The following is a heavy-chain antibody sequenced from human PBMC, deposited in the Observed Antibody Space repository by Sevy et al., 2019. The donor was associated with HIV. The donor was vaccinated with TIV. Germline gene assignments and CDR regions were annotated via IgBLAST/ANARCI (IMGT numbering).Heavy chain of an antibody. CDR3: AKGSYSSGWYTYYYYGMDV. CDR2: PSWNSGSI. J-gene: IGHJ6*02. D-gene: IGHD6-19*01. Sequence: GGSLRLSCAASGFTFDDYAMHWVRLAPGKGLEWVSDPSWNSGSIGYADSVKGRFTISRDNAKNSLYLQMNSLRAEDTALYYCAKGSYSSGWYTYYYYGMDVWGQGTTVTVSS. V-gene: IGHV3-9*01. CDR1: GFTFDDYA.